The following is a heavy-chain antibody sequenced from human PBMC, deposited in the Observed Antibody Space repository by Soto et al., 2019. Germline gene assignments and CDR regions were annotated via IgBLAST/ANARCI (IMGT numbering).Heavy chain of an antibody. CDR1: GYTFTSYG. CDR2: ISAYNGNT. Sequence: ASVKVSCKASGYTFTSYGISWVRQAPGQGLEWMGWISAYNGNTNYEQKLQGRVTMTTDTSTSTAYMELRSLRSDDTAVYYCARLKYYEHMVRGVIITDHFDYWGQGTLVTVSS. J-gene: IGHJ4*02. V-gene: IGHV1-18*01. CDR3: ARLKYYEHMVRGVIITDHFDY. D-gene: IGHD3-10*01.